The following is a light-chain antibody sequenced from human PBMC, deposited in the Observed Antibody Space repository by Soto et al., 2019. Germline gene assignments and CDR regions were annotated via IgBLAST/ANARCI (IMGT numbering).Light chain of an antibody. Sequence: DIQMTQSPSSLSASVGDRVTITCRASQGIRNDLVWYQQKPGQAPKRLIYDASSMDSGIPPRFSGSGSGTEFTLTISSLQPDDVATYYCQQYNSYFQTFGQGTKVDI. CDR3: QQYNSYFQT. CDR2: DAS. J-gene: IGKJ1*01. CDR1: QGIRND. V-gene: IGKV1-17*01.